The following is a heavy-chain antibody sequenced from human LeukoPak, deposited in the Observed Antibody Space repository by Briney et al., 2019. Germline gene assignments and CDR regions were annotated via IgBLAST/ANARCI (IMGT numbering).Heavy chain of an antibody. CDR3: ARDLPITIFGVEGGFDY. J-gene: IGHJ4*02. V-gene: IGHV3-21*01. D-gene: IGHD3-3*01. Sequence: GGSLTLLCAVCGFTFSCYRLMGLRQAPGGGGVGVLYICSTGSYIYYADSVKGRFPISRDNAKNSLYLQMNSLRAEDTAVYYCARDLPITIFGVEGGFDYWGQGTLVTVSS. CDR2: ICSTGSYI. CDR1: GFTFSCYR.